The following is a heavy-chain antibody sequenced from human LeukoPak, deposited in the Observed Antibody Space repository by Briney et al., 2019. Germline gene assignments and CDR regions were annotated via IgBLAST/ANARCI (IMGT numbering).Heavy chain of an antibody. V-gene: IGHV1-2*06. CDR2: INPNSGGT. CDR1: GYSFTDYC. J-gene: IGHJ4*02. D-gene: IGHD6-6*01. CDR3: ARGYSSSSGPGY. Sequence: ASVKVSCKASGYSFTDYCIHWVRQAPGQGLEWMGRINPNSGGTNYAQKFQGRVTMTRDTSISTAYMELSRLRSDDTAVYYCARGYSSSSGPGYWGQGTLVTVSS.